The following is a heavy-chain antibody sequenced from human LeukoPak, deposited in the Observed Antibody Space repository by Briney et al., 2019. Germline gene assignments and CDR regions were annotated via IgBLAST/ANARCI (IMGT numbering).Heavy chain of an antibody. CDR2: IYYSGST. V-gene: IGHV4-59*01. CDR3: ARGFLPWEVLGYCSSTSCPGGNAFDI. CDR1: GGSISSYY. Sequence: SETLSLTCTVSGGSISSYYWSWIRQPPGKGLEWIGYIYYSGSTNYNPSLKSRVTISVDTSKNQFSLKLSFVTAADTAVYYCARGFLPWEVLGYCSSTSCPGGNAFDIWGQGTMVTVSS. D-gene: IGHD2-2*01. J-gene: IGHJ3*02.